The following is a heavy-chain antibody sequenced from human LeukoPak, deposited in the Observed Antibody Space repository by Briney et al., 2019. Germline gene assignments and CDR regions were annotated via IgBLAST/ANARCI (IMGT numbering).Heavy chain of an antibody. V-gene: IGHV4-4*07. J-gene: IGHJ2*01. CDR1: GGSITSYY. CDR3: ARDVGYWYFDL. D-gene: IGHD2-15*01. CDR2: IYTSGST. Sequence: SETLSLTCTVSGGSITSYYWNWIRQTADKGLEWIGRIYTSGSTNYNPSLKSRVTMSVDTSRNHFSLKLSSVTAADTAVYYCARDVGYWYFDLWGRGTLVTVSS.